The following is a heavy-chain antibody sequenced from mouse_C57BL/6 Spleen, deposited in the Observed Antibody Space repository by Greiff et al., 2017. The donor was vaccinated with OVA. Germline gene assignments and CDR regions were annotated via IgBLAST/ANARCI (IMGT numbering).Heavy chain of an antibody. D-gene: IGHD3-3*01. CDR2: IDPSDSYT. Sequence: QVQLPQPGAELVRPGTSVQLSCQASGYTFPSYWLHWVKQRPGQGLEWIGEIDPSDSYTNYNQKFKGKATLTVDTSASTAYMQLSSLTSEDSAVYYCARVGGRGYFDYWGKGTTLTVSS. V-gene: IGHV1-59*01. CDR1: GYTFPSYW. J-gene: IGHJ2*01. CDR3: ARVGGRGYFDY.